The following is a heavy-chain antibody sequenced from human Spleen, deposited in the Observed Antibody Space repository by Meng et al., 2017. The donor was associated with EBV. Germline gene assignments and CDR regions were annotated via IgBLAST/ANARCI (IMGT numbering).Heavy chain of an antibody. CDR2: IYQSGSA. V-gene: IGHV4-30-2*01. CDR3: ATTYGDDSHYFDY. CDR1: GGSINNGGYS. D-gene: IGHD4-17*01. J-gene: IGHJ4*02. Sequence: QRQLQESGSGLVKPSQTLSLTCAVSGGSINNGGYSWSWIRQPPGKGLDWIGYIYQSGSAYYNPSLKSRVTMSVDMSKNQFSLKLSSVTAADTAVYYCATTYGDDSHYFDYWGQGTLVTVSS.